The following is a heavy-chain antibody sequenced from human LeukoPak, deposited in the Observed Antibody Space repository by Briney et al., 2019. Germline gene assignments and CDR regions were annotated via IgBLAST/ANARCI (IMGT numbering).Heavy chain of an antibody. CDR1: GFTFSSYE. J-gene: IGHJ4*02. CDR2: ISGSGSTI. V-gene: IGHV3-48*03. D-gene: IGHD6-19*01. Sequence: PGGSLRLSCAASGFTFSSYEMNWVRQAPGKGLEWVSYISGSGSTIYYADSVKGRFTISRDNAENSLYLQMNSLRAEDTAVYYCARSRGAGPGAYFDYWGQGTLVTVTS. CDR3: ARSRGAGPGAYFDY.